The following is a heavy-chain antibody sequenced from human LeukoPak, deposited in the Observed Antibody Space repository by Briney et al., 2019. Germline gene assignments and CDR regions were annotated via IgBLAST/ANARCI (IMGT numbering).Heavy chain of an antibody. V-gene: IGHV4-39*01. CDR1: GDSISSIAFY. CDR3: ARHWAGGGYDHGFDC. CDR2: IYYSGDT. J-gene: IGHJ4*02. Sequence: SETVSLTCNVSGDSISSIAFYWGSIRQPPGKVLEYIRSIYYSGDTYYNPSLKSRVTISADTSENQFSLKLSSVTAADTAVYFCARHWAGGGYDHGFDCWGQGAMVAVFS. D-gene: IGHD5-12*01.